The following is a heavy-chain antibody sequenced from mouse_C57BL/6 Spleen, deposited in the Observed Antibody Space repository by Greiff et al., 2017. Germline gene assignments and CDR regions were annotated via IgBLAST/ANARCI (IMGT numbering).Heavy chain of an antibody. CDR2: IDPSDSYT. J-gene: IGHJ4*01. CDR3: ARSPDKDYAMDY. V-gene: IGHV1-69*01. CDR1: GYTFTSYW. Sequence: QVQLQQPGAELVMPGASVKLSCKASGYTFTSYWMHWVKQRPGPGLEWIGEIDPSDSYTNYNQKFKGKSTLTVDKSSSTAYMQLSSLTSEDSAVYYCARSPDKDYAMDYWGQGTSVTVSS.